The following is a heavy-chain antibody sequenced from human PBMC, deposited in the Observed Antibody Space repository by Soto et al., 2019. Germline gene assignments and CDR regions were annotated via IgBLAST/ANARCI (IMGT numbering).Heavy chain of an antibody. CDR1: GFTFDDDA. CDR2: ISWNSGSI. V-gene: IGHV3-9*01. J-gene: IGHJ4*02. D-gene: IGHD5-18*01. Sequence: GGSLRLSCAASGFTFDDDAMHWVRQAPGKGLEWVSGISWNSGSIGYADSVKGRFTISRDNAKNSLYLQMNSLRAEDTALYYCAKDIAAMGIFDYWGQGT. CDR3: AKDIAAMGIFDY.